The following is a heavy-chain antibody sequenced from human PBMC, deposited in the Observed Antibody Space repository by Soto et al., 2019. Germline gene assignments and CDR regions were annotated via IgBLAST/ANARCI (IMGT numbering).Heavy chain of an antibody. J-gene: IGHJ4*02. CDR2: INHSGST. Sequence: LSLTCAVYGGSFSGYYWSWIRQPPGKGLEWIGEINHSGSTNYNPSLKSRVTISVDTSKNQFSLKLSSVTAADTAVYYCARGSYSSSWYPRYYFDYWGQGTLVTVSS. D-gene: IGHD6-13*01. V-gene: IGHV4-34*01. CDR3: ARGSYSSSWYPRYYFDY. CDR1: GGSFSGYY.